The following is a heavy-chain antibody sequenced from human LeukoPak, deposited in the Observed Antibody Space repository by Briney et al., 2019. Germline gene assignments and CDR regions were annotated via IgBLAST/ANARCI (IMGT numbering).Heavy chain of an antibody. CDR3: ARDNGVVHGVYYMDV. V-gene: IGHV3-7*01. Sequence: GGSLRLSCAASGFTFSNYWMTWVRQAPGKGLEWVADIKQDGSEKLYVKSVRGRFTVSRDNAKMSLFLQLNSLRAEDTAVYYCARDNGVVHGVYYMDVWGKGTTVTIS. D-gene: IGHD3-3*01. CDR2: IKQDGSEK. J-gene: IGHJ6*03. CDR1: GFTFSNYW.